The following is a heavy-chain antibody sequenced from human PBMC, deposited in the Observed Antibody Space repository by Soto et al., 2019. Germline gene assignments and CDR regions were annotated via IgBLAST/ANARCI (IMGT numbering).Heavy chain of an antibody. J-gene: IGHJ5*01. V-gene: IGHV1-69*01. D-gene: IGHD2-21*02. CDR3: ARASPVICGGDPCYRLDSSFDS. CDR2: IIPLFGTP. Sequence: QVQLVQSGAEVRKPGSSLRDSCKSSGATFSTTGISWVRQAPGQGLEWMGGIIPLFGTPKYARKFQGRVSITADASITTVYMELNSLRPDEAAVYYCARASPVICGGDPCYRLDSSFDSWGEGSLVIVSS. CDR1: GATFSTTG.